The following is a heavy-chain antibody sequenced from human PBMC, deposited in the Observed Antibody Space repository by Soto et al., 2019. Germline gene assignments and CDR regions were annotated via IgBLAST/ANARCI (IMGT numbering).Heavy chain of an antibody. J-gene: IGHJ3*02. CDR2: ISSSSSYT. CDR1: GFTFSDYY. CDR3: ARDADILTGSDAFDI. D-gene: IGHD3-9*01. Sequence: QVRLVKSGGGLVKPGGTLRLSCAASGFTFSDYYMSWIRQAPGKGLEWVSYISSSSSYTNYADSVKGRFTISRDNAQYSLYLQMNSLRAEDTAVYYCARDADILTGSDAFDIWGQGTMVTVSS. V-gene: IGHV3-11*05.